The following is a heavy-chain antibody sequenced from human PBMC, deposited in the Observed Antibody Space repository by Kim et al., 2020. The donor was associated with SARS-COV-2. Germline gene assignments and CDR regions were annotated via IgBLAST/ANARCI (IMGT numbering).Heavy chain of an antibody. V-gene: IGHV3-15*01. CDR3: TTDGERRGAAAAYNWFEP. D-gene: IGHD6-13*01. CDR1: GFTFSNAW. CDR2: IKSKTDGGTT. J-gene: IGHJ5*02. Sequence: GGSLRLSCAASGFTFSNAWMSWVRQAPGKGLEWVGRIKSKTDGGTTGYAAPVKARFTISRDDSKNTLYLQMNSLKTEDTAVDYCTTDGERRGAAAAYNWFEPSGDGTLVSASS.